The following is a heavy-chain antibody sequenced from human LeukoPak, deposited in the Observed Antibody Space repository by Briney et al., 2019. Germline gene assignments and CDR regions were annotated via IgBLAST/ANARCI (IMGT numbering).Heavy chain of an antibody. CDR1: GYTLTGLS. CDR2: FDPEDGET. J-gene: IGHJ3*02. Sequence: ASVKVSCKVSGYTLTGLSMHWVRQAPGKGLEWMGGFDPEDGETIYAQKFQGRVTMTEDTSTDTAYMELSSPRSEDTAVYYCATVLCSSTSCYLDAFDIWGQGTMVTVSS. D-gene: IGHD2-2*01. CDR3: ATVLCSSTSCYLDAFDI. V-gene: IGHV1-24*01.